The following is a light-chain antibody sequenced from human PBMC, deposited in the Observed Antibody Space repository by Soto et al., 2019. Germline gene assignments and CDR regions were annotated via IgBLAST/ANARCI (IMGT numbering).Light chain of an antibody. V-gene: IGKV1-9*01. CDR1: QSISSY. Sequence: DIQMTQSPSSLSASVGDRVTITCRASQSISSYLNWYQQKPGKAPKLLIYAASTLQRGVPSRFSGSASGTEFTLTISSLQPEDFATYYCQQVSGYPLSFGGGTKVDIK. CDR3: QQVSGYPLS. J-gene: IGKJ4*01. CDR2: AAS.